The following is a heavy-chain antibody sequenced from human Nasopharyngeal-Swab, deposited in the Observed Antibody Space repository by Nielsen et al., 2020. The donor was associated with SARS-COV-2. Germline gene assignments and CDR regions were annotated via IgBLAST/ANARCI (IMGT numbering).Heavy chain of an antibody. V-gene: IGHV1-24*01. D-gene: IGHD5-12*01. CDR3: ATTGYHHYYYYMDV. Sequence: WVRQAPGQGPEWMGGFDPEDGETIYAQKFQGRVTMTEDTSTETAYMELSSLRSEDTAVYYCATTGYHHYYYYMDVWGKGTTVTVSS. J-gene: IGHJ6*03. CDR2: FDPEDGET.